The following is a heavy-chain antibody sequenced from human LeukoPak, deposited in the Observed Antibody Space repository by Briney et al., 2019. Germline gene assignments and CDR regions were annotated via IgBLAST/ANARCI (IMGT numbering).Heavy chain of an antibody. Sequence: PSETLSLTCTVSGGSISSYYWSWIRQPPGKGLEWIGYIYYSRSTNYNPSLKSRVTISVDTSKNQFSLRLSSVTAADTAVYYCARGPAVALSAWYFDLWGRGTLVTVSS. D-gene: IGHD6-19*01. CDR3: ARGPAVALSAWYFDL. CDR1: GGSISSYY. V-gene: IGHV4-59*01. J-gene: IGHJ2*01. CDR2: IYYSRST.